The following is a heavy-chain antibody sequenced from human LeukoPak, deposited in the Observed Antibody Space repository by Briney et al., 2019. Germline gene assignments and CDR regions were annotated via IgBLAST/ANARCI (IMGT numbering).Heavy chain of an antibody. D-gene: IGHD5-18*01. CDR3: ARGHTAMVPTNFDY. CDR1: GYTFTSYD. CDR2: MNPNSGNT. J-gene: IGHJ4*02. V-gene: IGHV1-8*01. Sequence: ASVKVSCKASGYTFTSYDINWVRQATGQGLEWMGWMNPNSGNTGYAQKFQGRVTMTRNTSIYTAYMELSSLRSEDTAVYYCARGHTAMVPTNFDYWGKGTLVTVSS.